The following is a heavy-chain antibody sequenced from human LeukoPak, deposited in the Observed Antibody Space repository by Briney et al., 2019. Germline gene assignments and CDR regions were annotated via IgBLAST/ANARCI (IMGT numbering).Heavy chain of an antibody. CDR1: GGSFSGHY. CDR2: INHSGST. D-gene: IGHD3-10*01. J-gene: IGHJ4*02. V-gene: IGHV4-34*01. CDR3: ARGVYYYGSGSYLDY. Sequence: SETLSLTCAVYGGSFSGHYWSWIRQPPGKGLEWIGEINHSGSTNYNPSLKSRVTISVDTSKNQFSLKLSSVTAADTAVYYCARGVYYYGSGSYLDYWGQETLVTVSS.